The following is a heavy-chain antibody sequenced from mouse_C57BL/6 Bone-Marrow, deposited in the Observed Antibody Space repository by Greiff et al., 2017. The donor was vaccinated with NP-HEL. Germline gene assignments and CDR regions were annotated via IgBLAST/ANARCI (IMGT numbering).Heavy chain of an antibody. CDR1: GYTFTDYN. D-gene: IGHD4-1*01. Sequence: VQLQQSGPELVKPGASVKMSCKASGYTFTDYNMHWVKQSHGKSLEWIGYINPNNGGTSYNQKFKGKATLTVNKSSSTAYMELRSLTSEDSAVYYCASSRLGRFDYWGQGTTLTVSS. CDR2: INPNNGGT. V-gene: IGHV1-22*01. CDR3: ASSRLGRFDY. J-gene: IGHJ2*01.